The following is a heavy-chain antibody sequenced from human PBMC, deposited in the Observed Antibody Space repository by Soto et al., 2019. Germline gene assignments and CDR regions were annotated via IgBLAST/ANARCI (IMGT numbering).Heavy chain of an antibody. CDR2: INPSGGST. D-gene: IGHD2-2*01. J-gene: IGHJ6*03. V-gene: IGHV1-46*03. Sequence: ASVKVSCKASGYTFTSYYMHWVRQAPGQGLEWMGIINPSGGSTSYAQKFQGRVTMTRDTSTSTVYMELSSLRSEDTAVYYCARVPIVVVPAAIQEIYYMDVWGKGTTVTVS. CDR1: GYTFTSYY. CDR3: ARVPIVVVPAAIQEIYYMDV.